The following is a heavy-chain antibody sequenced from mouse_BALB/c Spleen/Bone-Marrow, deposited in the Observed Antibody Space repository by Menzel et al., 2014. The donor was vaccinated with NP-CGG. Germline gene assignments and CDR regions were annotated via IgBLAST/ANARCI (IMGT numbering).Heavy chain of an antibody. Sequence: EVQLQQSGPELVKPGASMKISCKASGYSFAGYTMNWVKQSHGKNLEWIGLINPYNGGSSYNQKFKGKATLTVDKSSSTAYMELLSLTSEDSAVYCCAREGYGSSYGFAYWGQGTLVTVSA. CDR3: AREGYGSSYGFAY. V-gene: IGHV1-18*01. J-gene: IGHJ3*01. CDR1: GYSFAGYT. D-gene: IGHD1-1*01. CDR2: INPYNGGS.